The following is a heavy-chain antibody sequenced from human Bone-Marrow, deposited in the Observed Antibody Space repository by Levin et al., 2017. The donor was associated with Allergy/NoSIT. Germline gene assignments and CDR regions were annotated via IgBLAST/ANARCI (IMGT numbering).Heavy chain of an antibody. J-gene: IGHJ4*02. CDR1: GYIFTSYG. CDR3: ARERSYCDSTTCYNPIDY. D-gene: IGHD2-2*02. V-gene: IGHV1-18*01. Sequence: PEASVKVSCKASGYIFTSYGISWVRQAPGQGLEWMGWISTYSGNTNYAQSLQGRVTMTTDTSTSTVYLEVRSLRSDDTAVYYCARERSYCDSTTCYNPIDYWGQGTLVTVSS. CDR2: ISTYSGNT.